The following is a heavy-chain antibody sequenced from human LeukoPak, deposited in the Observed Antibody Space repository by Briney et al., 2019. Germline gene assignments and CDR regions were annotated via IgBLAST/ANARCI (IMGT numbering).Heavy chain of an antibody. CDR1: GFTFSSYA. Sequence: GGSLRLSCAASGFTFSSYAMSWVRQAPGKGLEWVSGIGGSGGNTYYADSVKGRFTISRDNSKNTLYVQMNSLRAEDTAIYYCATTEYSSSFPFDYWGQGTLVTVSS. CDR2: IGGSGGNT. V-gene: IGHV3-23*01. CDR3: ATTEYSSSFPFDY. D-gene: IGHD6-6*01. J-gene: IGHJ4*02.